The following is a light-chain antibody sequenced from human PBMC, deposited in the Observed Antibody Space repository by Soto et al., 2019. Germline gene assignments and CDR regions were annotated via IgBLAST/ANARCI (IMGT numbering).Light chain of an antibody. J-gene: IGLJ1*01. CDR2: DVS. CDR3: CSYAGSYTFDV. V-gene: IGLV2-11*01. Sequence: HSALTQPRSVSGSPGQSVTISCTGTSSDVGGYNYVSWYQQHPGKAPKLMIYDVSKRPSGVPDRFSGSKSGNTASLTISGLRAEDEADYYCCSYAGSYTFDVFGTGTKLTVL. CDR1: SSDVGGYNY.